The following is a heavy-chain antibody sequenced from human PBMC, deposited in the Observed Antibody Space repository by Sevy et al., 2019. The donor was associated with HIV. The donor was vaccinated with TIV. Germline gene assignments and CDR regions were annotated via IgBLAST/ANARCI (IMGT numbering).Heavy chain of an antibody. D-gene: IGHD2-15*01. Sequence: ASVKVSCKASGYIFTGYYMHWVRQAPGQGPEWMGWINPNSGDTNNAQKFQGRVTMTSDTSTTTAYMALSEQRADDTAVYYGARGGYGGSSWCEYFELWGQGTLVTVSS. J-gene: IGHJ1*01. CDR1: GYIFTGYY. CDR3: ARGGYGGSSWCEYFEL. CDR2: INPNSGDT. V-gene: IGHV1-2*02.